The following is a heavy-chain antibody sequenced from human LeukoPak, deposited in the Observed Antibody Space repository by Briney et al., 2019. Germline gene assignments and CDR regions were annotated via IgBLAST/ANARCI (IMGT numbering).Heavy chain of an antibody. CDR1: GGSISSSYYY. J-gene: IGHJ3*01. Sequence: PSETLSLTCTVSGGSISSSYYYWGWIRQPPGKGLEWIGSIYYSGSTNYNPSLKSRVTISVDKSKNQFSLKLTSVTATDTAVYYCARGISPGSGWFFDFWGQGTMVTVSS. CDR3: ARGISPGSGWFFDF. CDR2: IYYSGST. D-gene: IGHD6-19*01. V-gene: IGHV4-39*01.